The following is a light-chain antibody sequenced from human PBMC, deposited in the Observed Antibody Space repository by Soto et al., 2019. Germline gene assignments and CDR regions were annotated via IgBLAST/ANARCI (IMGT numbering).Light chain of an antibody. J-gene: IGKJ1*01. V-gene: IGKV1-5*03. CDR3: QQYSSYSLT. CDR1: QTISSW. Sequence: DIQMTQSPSTLSGSVGDRVTITCRASQTISSWLAWYQQKPGKAPKLLIYKASTLKSGVPSRFSGSGSATEFTLTISRLQPDDFATYYCQQYSSYSLTFGQGTKV. CDR2: KAS.